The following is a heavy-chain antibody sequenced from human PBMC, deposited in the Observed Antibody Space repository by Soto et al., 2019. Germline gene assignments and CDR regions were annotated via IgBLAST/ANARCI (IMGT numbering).Heavy chain of an antibody. D-gene: IGHD3-10*01. CDR3: VRGPYYGLYYFDS. V-gene: IGHV3-33*01. CDR2: LWYDGDDK. CDR1: GFTIGSYG. Sequence: QVLLVESGGGVVQPGTSLRLSCAASGFTIGSYGMHWVRQAPGKGLEWVAGLWYDGDDKYYGDSVKGRLTISRVNSRNTLYLQMNSLRAEDTAVYYCVRGPYYGLYYFDSWGQGTLVTVSS. J-gene: IGHJ4*02.